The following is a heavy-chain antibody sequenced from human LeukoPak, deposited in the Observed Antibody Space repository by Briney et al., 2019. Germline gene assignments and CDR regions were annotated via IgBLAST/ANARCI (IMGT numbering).Heavy chain of an antibody. D-gene: IGHD2-15*01. J-gene: IGHJ4*02. CDR3: AREGYCSGGSCYLDY. CDR2: IYTGGGT. V-gene: IGHV3-53*01. Sequence: PGGSLRLSCAASGFTVSSYYMSWVRQAPGKGLAWVSVIYTGGGTDYADSVKGRFTISRDNSKNTLYLQMNSLRAEDTAVYYCAREGYCSGGSCYLDYWGQGTLLTVSS. CDR1: GFTVSSYY.